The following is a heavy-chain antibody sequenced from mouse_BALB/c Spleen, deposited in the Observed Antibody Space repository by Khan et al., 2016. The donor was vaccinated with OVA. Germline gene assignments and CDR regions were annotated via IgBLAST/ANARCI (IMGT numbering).Heavy chain of an antibody. V-gene: IGHV2-2*01. CDR2: IWSGGNT. D-gene: IGHD2-14*01. CDR1: GFSLTTYG. J-gene: IGHJ3*01. CDR3: ARNSYMSDFTY. Sequence: QVQLKQSGPGLVQPSQSLSITCTVSGFSLTTYGVHWVRQSPGKGLEWLGLIWSGGNTDYNAAFISRLSITKDNSKNQVFFKMNSPQADDTAMYYCARNSYMSDFTYWGQGTLVTVSA.